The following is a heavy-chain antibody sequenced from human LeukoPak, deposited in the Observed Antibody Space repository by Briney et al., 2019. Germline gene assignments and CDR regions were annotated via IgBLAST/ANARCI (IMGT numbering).Heavy chain of an antibody. CDR1: GGTFSSYA. V-gene: IGHV1-69*05. CDR3: ARDCSSTSCYLNAFDI. Sequence: GASVKVSCKASGGTFSSYAISWVRQAPGQGLEWMGGIIPIFGTANYAQKFQGRVTITTDESTSTAYMELSSLRSEDTAVYYCARDCSSTSCYLNAFDIWGQGTMVTVSS. CDR2: IIPIFGTA. D-gene: IGHD2-2*01. J-gene: IGHJ3*02.